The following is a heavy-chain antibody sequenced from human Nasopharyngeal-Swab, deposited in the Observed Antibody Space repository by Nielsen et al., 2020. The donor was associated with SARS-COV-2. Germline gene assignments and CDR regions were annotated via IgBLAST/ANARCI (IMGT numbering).Heavy chain of an antibody. D-gene: IGHD3-3*01. J-gene: IGHJ6*02. CDR2: ISSSSSYI. Sequence: VRQAPGKGLAWVSSISSSSSYIYYADSVKGRFTISRDNAKNSLYLQMNSLRAEDTAVYYCARDGSDYDFWSAYFMDVWGQGTTVTVSS. CDR3: ARDGSDYDFWSAYFMDV. V-gene: IGHV3-21*01.